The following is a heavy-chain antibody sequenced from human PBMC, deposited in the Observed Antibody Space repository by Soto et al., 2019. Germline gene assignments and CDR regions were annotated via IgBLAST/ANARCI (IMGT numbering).Heavy chain of an antibody. J-gene: IGHJ3*01. V-gene: IGHV6-1*01. Sequence: SQTLSLTCGISGDSVSSNSATWNWISQSPSRGLEWLGRTYLRSKWYNEYAVSVKSRIAISPDTSKNHSSLQLSSVTPEGTAVYFCARAAVAFDAFDLWGQGTVVTVSS. CDR3: ARAAVAFDAFDL. D-gene: IGHD2-15*01. CDR1: GDSVSSNSAT. CDR2: TYLRSKWYN.